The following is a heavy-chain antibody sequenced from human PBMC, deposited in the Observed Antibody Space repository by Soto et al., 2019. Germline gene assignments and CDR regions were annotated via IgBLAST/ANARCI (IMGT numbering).Heavy chain of an antibody. CDR3: ARDTTRLEH. J-gene: IGHJ4*02. D-gene: IGHD1-1*01. CDR2: ISSGAVTI. V-gene: IGHV3-11*01. CDR1: GFSFSDSY. Sequence: GGSLRLSCVVSGFSFSDSYMTWVRQIPGKGLEWIASISSGAVTISYAAAVKGRFTISRDDGHNSLFLQMDSLRAEDTALYYCARDTTRLEHWGQGTLVTVSS.